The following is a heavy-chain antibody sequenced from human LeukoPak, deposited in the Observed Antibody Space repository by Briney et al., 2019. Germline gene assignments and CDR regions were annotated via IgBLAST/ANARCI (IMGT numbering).Heavy chain of an antibody. Sequence: PGGSLRLSCAASGFTFSSYAMHWVRQAPGKGLEWVAVISYDGSNKYYADSVKGRFTISRDNSKNTLYLQMNSLRAEDTAVYYCAREARSGWYQLDYWGQGTLVTVSS. CDR3: AREARSGWYQLDY. D-gene: IGHD6-19*01. J-gene: IGHJ4*02. CDR1: GFTFSSYA. V-gene: IGHV3-30*04. CDR2: ISYDGSNK.